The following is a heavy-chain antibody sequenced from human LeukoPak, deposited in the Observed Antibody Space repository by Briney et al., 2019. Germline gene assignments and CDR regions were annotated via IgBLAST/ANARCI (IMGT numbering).Heavy chain of an antibody. CDR3: SKGRGGV. CDR1: GFTVSSDF. Sequence: GGSLRLSCVGSGFTVSSDFMGWVRQAPGKGLQWLSLISAEGYTYYADSVKGRFTISRDSSKNALYLQMNSLRVEDTALYYCSKGRGGVWGQGTTVTVSS. D-gene: IGHD3-10*01. V-gene: IGHV3-66*01. J-gene: IGHJ6*02. CDR2: ISAEGYT.